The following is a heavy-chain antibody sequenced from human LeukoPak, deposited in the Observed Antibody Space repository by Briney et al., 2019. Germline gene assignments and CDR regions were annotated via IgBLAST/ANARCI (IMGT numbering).Heavy chain of an antibody. CDR3: AKYPGWYYYYYMDV. J-gene: IGHJ6*03. CDR1: GFTFSSYA. V-gene: IGHV3-23*01. Sequence: PGGSLRLSCAASGFTFSSYAMTWVRQAPGKGLEWVSSISGSGSNTYYADSVEGRFTISRDNSKNTLYLQMNSLRAEDTAVYYCAKYPGWYYYYYMDVWGKGTSVTVSS. CDR2: ISGSGSNT. D-gene: IGHD6-19*01.